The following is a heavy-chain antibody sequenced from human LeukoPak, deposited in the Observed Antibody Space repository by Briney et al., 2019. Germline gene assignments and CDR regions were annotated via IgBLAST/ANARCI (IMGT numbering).Heavy chain of an antibody. D-gene: IGHD3-10*01. V-gene: IGHV4-38-2*01. CDR3: AKSNGYGLVDI. CDR2: IFYSGST. J-gene: IGHJ3*02. CDR1: GSTFDDYA. Sequence: TGGSLRLSCAASGSTFDDYAMHWIRQPPGKGLEWIGNIFYSGSTYYSPSLKSRVTISLDTSRNQFSLKLTSVTAADTAVYYCAKSNGYGLVDIWGQGTMVTVSS.